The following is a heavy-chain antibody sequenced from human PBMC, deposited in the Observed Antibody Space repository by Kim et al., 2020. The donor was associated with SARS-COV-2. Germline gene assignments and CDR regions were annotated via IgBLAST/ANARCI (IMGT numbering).Heavy chain of an antibody. CDR1: GYTFTSYA. V-gene: IGHV1-3*01. D-gene: IGHD3-9*01. CDR3: ARSFLTGYYIGPYGMDV. CDR2: INAGNGNT. Sequence: ASVKVSCKASGYTFTSYAMHWVRQAPGQRLEWMGWINAGNGNTKYSQKFQGRVTITRDTSASTAYMELSSLRSEDTAVYYCARSFLTGYYIGPYGMDVWGQGTTVTVSS. J-gene: IGHJ6*02.